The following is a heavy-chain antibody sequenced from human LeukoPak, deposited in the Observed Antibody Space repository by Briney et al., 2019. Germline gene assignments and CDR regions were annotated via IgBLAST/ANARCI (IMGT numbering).Heavy chain of an antibody. CDR3: ARGEYYYDFWSVSGDYYYYYYMDV. CDR1: GGSISSYY. CDR2: IYTSGST. V-gene: IGHV4-4*07. D-gene: IGHD3-3*01. J-gene: IGHJ6*03. Sequence: KSSETLSLTCTVSGGSISSYYWSWIRQPAGKGLEWIGRIYTSGSTNYNPSLKSRVTISVDTSKNQFSLKLSSVTAADTAVYYCARGEYYYDFWSVSGDYYYYYYMDVWGKGTTVTVSS.